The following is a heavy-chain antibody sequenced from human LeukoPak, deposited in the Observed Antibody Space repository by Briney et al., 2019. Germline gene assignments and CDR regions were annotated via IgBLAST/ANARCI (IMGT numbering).Heavy chain of an antibody. CDR1: GGSISSYY. Sequence: PSETLSLTCTVSGGSISSYYWSWIRQPPGKGLEWIGYIYTSGSTNYNPSLKSRVTISVDTSKNQFSLKLSSVTAADTAVYYCARHVLEQNYYYYYYMDVWGKGTTVTVSS. CDR2: IYTSGST. V-gene: IGHV4-4*09. J-gene: IGHJ6*03. CDR3: ARHVLEQNYYYYYYMDV. D-gene: IGHD5-24*01.